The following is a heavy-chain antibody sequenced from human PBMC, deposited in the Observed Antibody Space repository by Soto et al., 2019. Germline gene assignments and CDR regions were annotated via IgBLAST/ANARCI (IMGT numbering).Heavy chain of an antibody. V-gene: IGHV3-30*18. CDR2: ISRDGGGE. Sequence: QVQLVESGGGVVQPGGSLRLSCVGSGFNFANFGIQWIRQAPGKGLEWVAIISRDGGGEDFADSVKGRFAISKDNSKNTVYLQMTGLRSDDTAVYYCAKDENQTYDVDHWGQGTLVTVS. D-gene: IGHD3-3*01. CDR1: GFNFANFG. CDR3: AKDENQTYDVDH. J-gene: IGHJ1*01.